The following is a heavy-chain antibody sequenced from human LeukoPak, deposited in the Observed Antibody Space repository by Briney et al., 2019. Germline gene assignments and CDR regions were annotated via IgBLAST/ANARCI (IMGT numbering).Heavy chain of an antibody. D-gene: IGHD6-13*01. Sequence: SETLSLTCAVYGGSFSGYYWSWIRQPPGKGLEWIGEINHSGSTNYNPSLKSRVTISVDTSKNQFSLKLSSVTAADTAVYYCASGYSSSWYLTVDIWGQGTMVTVSS. CDR2: INHSGST. V-gene: IGHV4-34*01. J-gene: IGHJ3*02. CDR1: GGSFSGYY. CDR3: ASGYSSSWYLTVDI.